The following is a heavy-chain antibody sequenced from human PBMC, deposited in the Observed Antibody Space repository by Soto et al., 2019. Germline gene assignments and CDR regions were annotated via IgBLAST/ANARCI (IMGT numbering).Heavy chain of an antibody. Sequence: PSETLSLTCAVSGYSISIGYYCGCIRQPPGKGLEWIGSIYHSGSTYYNPSLKSRVTISVDTSKNQFSLKLSSVTAADTAVYYCARDRGYSYGYYYGMDVWGQGTTVTVSS. CDR2: IYHSGST. CDR3: ARDRGYSYGYYYGMDV. CDR1: GYSISIGYY. V-gene: IGHV4-38-2*02. J-gene: IGHJ6*02. D-gene: IGHD5-18*01.